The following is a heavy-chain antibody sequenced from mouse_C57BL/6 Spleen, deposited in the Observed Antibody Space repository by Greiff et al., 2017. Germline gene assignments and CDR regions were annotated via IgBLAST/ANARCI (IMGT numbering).Heavy chain of an antibody. Sequence: VKLMESGPGLVQPSQSLSITCTVSGFSLTSYGVHWVRQSPGKGLEWLGVIWSGGSTDYNAAFISRLSISKDNSKSQVFFKMNSLQADDTAIYYCARGDDGYYPHFDYWGQGTTLTVSS. V-gene: IGHV2-2*01. CDR2: IWSGGST. CDR1: GFSLTSYG. D-gene: IGHD2-3*01. J-gene: IGHJ2*01. CDR3: ARGDDGYYPHFDY.